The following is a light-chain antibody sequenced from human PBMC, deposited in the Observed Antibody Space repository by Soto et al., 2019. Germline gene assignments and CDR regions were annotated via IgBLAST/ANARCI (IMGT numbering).Light chain of an antibody. Sequence: MLTQSPATLSLSPGDRAILSCRASQDVSISLGWYQQKPGQAPRLLIHDASNRATGIPDRFSGSGSGTDFTLTISSLEPDDFAVYYCLQRASWRSFGQGTQLEI. J-gene: IGKJ2*01. CDR1: QDVSIS. CDR2: DAS. V-gene: IGKV3D-11*01. CDR3: LQRASWRS.